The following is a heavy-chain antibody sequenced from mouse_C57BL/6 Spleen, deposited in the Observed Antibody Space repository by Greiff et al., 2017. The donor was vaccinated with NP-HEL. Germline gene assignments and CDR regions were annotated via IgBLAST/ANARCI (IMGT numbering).Heavy chain of an antibody. Sequence: QVQLQQPGAELVKPGASVKLSCKASGYTFTSYWMQWVKQRPGQGLEWIGEIDPSDSYTNYNQKFKGKATLTVDTSSSTAYMQLSSLTSEDSAVYYCARLAGFDYWGQGTTLTVSS. CDR3: ARLAGFDY. CDR1: GYTFTSYW. J-gene: IGHJ2*01. CDR2: IDPSDSYT. V-gene: IGHV1-50*01. D-gene: IGHD3-3*01.